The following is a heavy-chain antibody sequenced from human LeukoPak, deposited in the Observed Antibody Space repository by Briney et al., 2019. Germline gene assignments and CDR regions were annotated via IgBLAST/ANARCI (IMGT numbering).Heavy chain of an antibody. Sequence: GASVKVSCEASGYTFTGYYMHWVRQAPGQGLEWMGWIEPKSGDTKIEEKFQGRVTMTRDTSIGTVYMELSSLRSDDTAVFYCARGRATTMTVADTQIYEYWGQGTLVTVSS. CDR1: GYTFTGYY. J-gene: IGHJ4*02. CDR3: ARGRATTMTVADTQIYEY. CDR2: IEPKSGDT. D-gene: IGHD3-22*01. V-gene: IGHV1-2*02.